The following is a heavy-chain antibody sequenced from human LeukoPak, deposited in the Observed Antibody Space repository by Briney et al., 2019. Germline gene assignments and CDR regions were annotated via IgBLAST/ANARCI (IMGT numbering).Heavy chain of an antibody. CDR2: ISYDGSDK. CDR1: GFTFNTYA. CDR3: AKAVGRISWSFDY. J-gene: IGHJ4*02. V-gene: IGHV3-30*18. Sequence: GGSLRLSCEASGFTFNTYAMHWVRQPPGRGLEWVALISYDGSDKIYTDSVKGRFTISRDNSESTLYLQMDSLRGDDAAVYYCAKAVGRISWSFDYWGQGALVTVSS. D-gene: IGHD6-13*01.